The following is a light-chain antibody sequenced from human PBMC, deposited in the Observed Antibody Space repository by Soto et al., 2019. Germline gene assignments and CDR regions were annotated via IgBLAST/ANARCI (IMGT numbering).Light chain of an antibody. CDR3: SSYTSSSTPYV. CDR2: DVS. J-gene: IGLJ1*01. CDR1: SSDVGGYNY. V-gene: IGLV2-14*01. Sequence: QSVLTKPASVYGVPGQSITISCTGTSSDVGGYNYVSWYQQHPGKAPKLMIYDVSNRPSGVSNRFSGSKSGNTASLTISGLQAEDEADYYCSSYTSSSTPYVFGTGTKVTVL.